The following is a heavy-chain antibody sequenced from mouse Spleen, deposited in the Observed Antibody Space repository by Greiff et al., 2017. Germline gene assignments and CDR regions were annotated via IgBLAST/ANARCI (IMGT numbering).Heavy chain of an antibody. V-gene: IGHV1-47*01. CDR1: GYTFTTYP. J-gene: IGHJ2*01. Sequence: QVQLKESGAELVKPGASVKISCKASGYTFTTYPIEWMKQNHGKSLEWIGNFHPYNDDTKYNEKFKGKATLTVEKSSSTVYLELSRLTSDDSAVYYCARGGYYGSSYYFDYWGQGTTLTVSS. CDR3: ARGGYYGSSYYFDY. CDR2: FHPYNDDT. D-gene: IGHD1-1*01.